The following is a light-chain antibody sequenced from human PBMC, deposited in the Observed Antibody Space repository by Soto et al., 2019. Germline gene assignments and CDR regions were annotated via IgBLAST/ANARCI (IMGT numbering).Light chain of an antibody. CDR3: QHYNNGPPCT. CDR2: GAS. Sequence: EIVMTQSPATLSVSPGERATLSCRARQSVSSNLAWYQQKPGQAPRLLIYGASTRATGIPARFSGSGSGTEFTLTISSLQSEDFAVYYCQHYNNGPPCTFGQWTKLEIK. J-gene: IGKJ2*02. CDR1: QSVSSN. V-gene: IGKV3-15*01.